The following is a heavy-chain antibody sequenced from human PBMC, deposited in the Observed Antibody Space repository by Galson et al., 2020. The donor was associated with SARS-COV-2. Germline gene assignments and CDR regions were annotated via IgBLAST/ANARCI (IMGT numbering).Heavy chain of an antibody. J-gene: IGHJ3*01. CDR3: ARESYYYDSSGYGP. CDR1: GGSISSGDYY. V-gene: IGHV4-30-4*01. CDR2: IYYSWST. Sequence: ETSETLSLTCTVSGGSISSGDYYWSWIRQPPGKGLEWIGYIYYSWSTYYNPSLKSRVTISVDTSKNQFSLKLSSVTAADTAVYYCARESYYYDSSGYGPWGQGTMVTVSS. D-gene: IGHD3-22*01.